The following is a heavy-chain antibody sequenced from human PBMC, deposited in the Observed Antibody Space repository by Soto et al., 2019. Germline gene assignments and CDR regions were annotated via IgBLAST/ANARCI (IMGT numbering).Heavy chain of an antibody. V-gene: IGHV1-69*13. CDR3: ARAEGYCSGGSCYGGYYGMYV. Sequence: SVKVSCKASGGTFSSYAISWVRQAPGQGLERMGGIIPIFGTANYAQKFQGRVTITADESTSTAYMELSSLRSEDTAVYYCARAEGYCSGGSCYGGYYGMYVWG. J-gene: IGHJ6*02. CDR1: GGTFSSYA. D-gene: IGHD2-15*01. CDR2: IIPIFGTA.